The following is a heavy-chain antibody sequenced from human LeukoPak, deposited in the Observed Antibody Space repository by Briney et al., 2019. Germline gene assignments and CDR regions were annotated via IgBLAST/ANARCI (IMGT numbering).Heavy chain of an antibody. J-gene: IGHJ1*01. D-gene: IGHD6-13*01. CDR3: ARSLSSSWFIEYFQH. Sequence: GASVKVSCKASGYTFTSYDINWVRQATGQGLEWMGWMNPSSGNTGYAQKFQGRVTMTRNTSISTAYMELSSLRPEDTAVYYCARSLSSSWFIEYFQHWGQGTLVTVSS. CDR1: GYTFTSYD. CDR2: MNPSSGNT. V-gene: IGHV1-8*01.